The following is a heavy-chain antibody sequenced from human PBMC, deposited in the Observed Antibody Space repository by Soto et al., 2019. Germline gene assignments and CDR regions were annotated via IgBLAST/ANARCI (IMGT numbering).Heavy chain of an antibody. V-gene: IGHV3-30*18. Sequence: PXESLRLSCAASGFTFSSYGMPGVRQAAGKGLEWVAVISYDGSNKYYADSVKGRFTISRDNSKNTLYLQMNSLRAEDTAVYYCAKSLTRYQPRTPIDPWGQGTLVTVSS. CDR2: ISYDGSNK. CDR3: AKSLTRYQPRTPIDP. D-gene: IGHD3-16*02. CDR1: GFTFSSYG. J-gene: IGHJ5*02.